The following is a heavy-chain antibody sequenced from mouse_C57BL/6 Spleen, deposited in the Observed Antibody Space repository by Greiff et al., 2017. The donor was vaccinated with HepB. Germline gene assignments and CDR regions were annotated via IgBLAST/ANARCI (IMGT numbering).Heavy chain of an antibody. V-gene: IGHV1-82*01. D-gene: IGHD2-1*01. J-gene: IGHJ2*01. CDR1: GYAFSSSW. Sequence: VKLMESGPELVKPGASVKISCKASGYAFSSSWMNWVKQRPGKGLEWIGRIYPGDGDTNYNGKFKGKATLTADKSSSTAYMQLSSLTSEDSAVYFCARSYGNYFDYWGQGTTLTVSS. CDR2: IYPGDGDT. CDR3: ARSYGNYFDY.